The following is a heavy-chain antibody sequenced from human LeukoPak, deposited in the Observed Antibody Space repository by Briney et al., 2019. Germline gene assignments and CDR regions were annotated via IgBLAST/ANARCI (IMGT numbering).Heavy chain of an antibody. V-gene: IGHV3-9*01. D-gene: IGHD6-19*01. CDR3: AKDITPYSTGWSMGFDY. J-gene: IGHJ4*02. Sequence: PGGSLRLSCAASGFTFDDYAMHWVRQAPGKGLEWVAVIRCNSGSIGYADSVKGRFTISRDNAKNSLYLQMNSLRAEDTALYYCAKDITPYSTGWSMGFDYSGQRPLVTPSS. CDR1: GFTFDDYA. CDR2: IRCNSGSI.